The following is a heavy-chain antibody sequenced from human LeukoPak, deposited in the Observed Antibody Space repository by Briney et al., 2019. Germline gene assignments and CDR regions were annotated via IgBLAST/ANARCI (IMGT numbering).Heavy chain of an antibody. J-gene: IGHJ4*02. CDR1: GYTFTGYY. V-gene: IGHV1-2*02. CDR2: INPNSGGT. D-gene: IGHD6-19*01. Sequence: ASVKVSCKASGYTFTGYYMHWVRQAPGQGLEWMGWINPNSGGTNYAQKFQGRVTMTRDTSISTAYMELSRLRSDDTAVYYCARGSIAVAGTVADHDYWGQGTLVTVSS. CDR3: ARGSIAVAGTVADHDY.